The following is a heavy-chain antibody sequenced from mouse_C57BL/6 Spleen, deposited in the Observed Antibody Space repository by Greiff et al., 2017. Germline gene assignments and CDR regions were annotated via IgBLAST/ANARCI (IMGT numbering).Heavy chain of an antibody. CDR2: INPGSGGT. J-gene: IGHJ3*01. CDR1: GYAFTNYL. D-gene: IGHD2-3*01. V-gene: IGHV1-54*01. CDR3: ARYDGYSAWFAY. Sequence: VQLQQSGAELVRPGTSVKVSCKASGYAFTNYLIEWVKQTPGQGLEWIGVINPGSGGTNYNEKFKGKATLTADKSSSTAYMQLSSLTSEDSAVYFCARYDGYSAWFAYWGQGTLVTVSA.